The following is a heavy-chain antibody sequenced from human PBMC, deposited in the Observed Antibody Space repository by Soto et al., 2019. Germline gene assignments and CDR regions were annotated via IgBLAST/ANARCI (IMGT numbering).Heavy chain of an antibody. D-gene: IGHD4-17*01. CDR3: AHPRGYGVFDAVDI. CDR1: GFTFTTYA. V-gene: IGHV3-23*01. J-gene: IGHJ3*02. Sequence: PGGSLRLSCAASGFTFTTYAMNWVRQAPGKGLEWVSAISAGGGSTYYAESARGRFTISRDNSINTLYLQMSSLRTEDTAVYYCAHPRGYGVFDAVDIWGQGTMVTVSS. CDR2: ISAGGGST.